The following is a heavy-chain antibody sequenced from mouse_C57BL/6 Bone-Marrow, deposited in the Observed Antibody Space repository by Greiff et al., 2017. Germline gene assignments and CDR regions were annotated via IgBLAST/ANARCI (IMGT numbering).Heavy chain of an antibody. J-gene: IGHJ2*01. CDR3: ARKRLGNY. Sequence: VQLQQSVPGLVQPSQSLSITCTVPGFSLPSSGVHWFRQSPGKGLECLGVIWSGGSTDYNAAFISRISNSKDNSKSQVFFQMNRLQTDYKATDYYARKRLGNYWGQGTTRTVSS. CDR2: IWSGGST. D-gene: IGHD4-1*01. CDR1: GFSLPSSG. V-gene: IGHV2-2*01.